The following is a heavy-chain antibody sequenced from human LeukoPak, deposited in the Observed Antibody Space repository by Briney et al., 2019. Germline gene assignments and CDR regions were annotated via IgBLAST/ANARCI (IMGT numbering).Heavy chain of an antibody. Sequence: SETLSLTCTVSGGSISSYYWSWIRQPAGKGLEWIGRIYTSGSTNYNPSLKSRVTMSVDTSKNQFSLKLSSVTAADTAVYYCARGRGKNYYGSGSYLYYYYMDVWGKGTTVTISS. D-gene: IGHD3-10*01. CDR2: IYTSGST. CDR1: GGSISSYY. V-gene: IGHV4-4*07. J-gene: IGHJ6*03. CDR3: ARGRGKNYYGSGSYLYYYYMDV.